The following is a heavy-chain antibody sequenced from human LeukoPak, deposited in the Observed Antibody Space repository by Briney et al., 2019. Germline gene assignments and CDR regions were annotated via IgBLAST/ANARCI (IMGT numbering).Heavy chain of an antibody. V-gene: IGHV4-4*07. D-gene: IGHD6-13*01. J-gene: IGHJ4*02. CDR2: IYTSGST. Sequence: SETLSLTCTVSGGSISSYYWSWIRQPAGKGLEWNGRIYTSGSTNYNPSLESRVTMSVDTSKNQFSLKLSSVTAADTAVYYCAQTTPDSSRREYWGQGTLVTVSS. CDR3: AQTTPDSSRREY. CDR1: GGSISSYY.